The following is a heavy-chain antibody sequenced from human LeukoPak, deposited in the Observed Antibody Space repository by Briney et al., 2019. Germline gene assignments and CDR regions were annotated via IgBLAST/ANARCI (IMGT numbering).Heavy chain of an antibody. D-gene: IGHD3-22*01. CDR3: ARANYDSSGCHY. J-gene: IGHJ4*02. CDR1: GYTFTSYG. CDR2: ISAYNGNT. V-gene: IGHV1-18*01. Sequence: ASVKVSCKASGYTFTSYGISWVRQAPGQGLEWMGWISAYNGNTNYAQKFQGWVTMTRDTSISTAYMELSRLRSDDTAVYYCARANYDSSGCHYWGQGTLVTVSS.